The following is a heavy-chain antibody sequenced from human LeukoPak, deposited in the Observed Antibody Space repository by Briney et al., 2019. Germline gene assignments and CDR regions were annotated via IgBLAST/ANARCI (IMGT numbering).Heavy chain of an antibody. Sequence: GGSLRLSCAASGFTFSNYAMNWVRQAPGKGLEWVAVLIGSSGATDYADSVKGRFTISRDNSKNTLFLQMNSLRAEDTAIYYCAKGAYDYIEIAYFDYWGQGVLVTVSS. V-gene: IGHV3-23*01. CDR3: AKGAYDYIEIAYFDY. J-gene: IGHJ4*02. CDR2: LIGSSGAT. CDR1: GFTFSNYA. D-gene: IGHD5-12*01.